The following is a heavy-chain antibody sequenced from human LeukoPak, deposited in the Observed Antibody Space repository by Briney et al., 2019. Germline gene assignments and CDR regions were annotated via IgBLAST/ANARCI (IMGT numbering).Heavy chain of an antibody. Sequence: SETLSLTCTVPGGSISSYYWSWIRQPPGKGLEWIGYIYYSGSTNYNPSLKSRVTISVDTSKNQFSLKLSSVTAADTAVYYCARVRDCSGGSCFSIGGRIDYWGQGTLVTVSS. V-gene: IGHV4-59*12. J-gene: IGHJ4*02. CDR2: IYYSGST. CDR3: ARVRDCSGGSCFSIGGRIDY. CDR1: GGSISSYY. D-gene: IGHD2-15*01.